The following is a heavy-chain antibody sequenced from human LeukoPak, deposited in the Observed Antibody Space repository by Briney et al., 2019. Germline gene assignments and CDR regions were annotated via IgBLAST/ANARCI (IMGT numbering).Heavy chain of an antibody. CDR1: GGSFSGYY. V-gene: IGHV4-34*01. J-gene: IGHJ6*03. CDR3: ARGLPGIAAAGTSRYYYYYYMDV. Sequence: PSETLSLTCAVYGGSFSGYYWSWIRQPPGKGLEWIGEINHSGSTNYNPSLKSRVTISVDTSKNQISLKLSSVTAADTAVYYCARGLPGIAAAGTSRYYYYYYMDVWGKGTTVTVSS. CDR2: INHSGST. D-gene: IGHD6-13*01.